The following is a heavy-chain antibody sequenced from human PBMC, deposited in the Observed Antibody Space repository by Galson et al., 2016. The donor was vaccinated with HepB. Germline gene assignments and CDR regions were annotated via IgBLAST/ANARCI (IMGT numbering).Heavy chain of an antibody. CDR3: ARVNWSFYFDY. J-gene: IGHJ4*02. V-gene: IGHV4-31*11. D-gene: IGHD1-1*01. CDR1: GSSIRGGGYY. CDR2: IYYTGSA. Sequence: TLSLTCAVSGSSIRGGGYYYSWVRQHPGKGLEWIAYIYYTGSASYNPSLQSRVNISVDTSKNQFSLRLTSVTAADTAVYFCARVNWSFYFDYWGQGVQVFVSA.